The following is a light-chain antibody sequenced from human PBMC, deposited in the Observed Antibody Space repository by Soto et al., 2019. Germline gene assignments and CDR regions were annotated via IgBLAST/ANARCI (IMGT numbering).Light chain of an antibody. CDR1: SGHSRYA. CDR2: VDSDGSH. CDR3: QTWAFDIRV. Sequence: QSVLTQSPSASASLGASVKLTCTVDSGHSRYAIAWHQKQPEKGPQYLMKVDSDGSHKRADGIPDRFSGSSSGAERYLTISSLQSEDEADYYCQTWAFDIRVFGGGTKLAVL. V-gene: IGLV4-69*01. J-gene: IGLJ3*02.